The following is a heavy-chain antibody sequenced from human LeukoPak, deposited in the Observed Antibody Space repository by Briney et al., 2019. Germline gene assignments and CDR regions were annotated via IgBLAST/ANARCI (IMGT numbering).Heavy chain of an antibody. Sequence: GGSLRLSCAASGFTFSSYSMNWVRQAPGKGLEWVAVISYDGSNKYYADSVEGRFTISRDNSKNTLYLQMNSLRAEDTAVYYCARVALERRPFDYWGQGTLVTVSS. CDR1: GFTFSSYS. CDR2: ISYDGSNK. V-gene: IGHV3-30*03. J-gene: IGHJ4*02. CDR3: ARVALERRPFDY. D-gene: IGHD1-1*01.